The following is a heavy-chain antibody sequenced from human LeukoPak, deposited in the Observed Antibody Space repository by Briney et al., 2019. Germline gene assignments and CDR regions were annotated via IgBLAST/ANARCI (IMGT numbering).Heavy chain of an antibody. V-gene: IGHV3-23*01. CDR2: ISGTGGST. CDR1: GFTFSRYA. J-gene: IGHJ5*02. D-gene: IGHD3-3*01. Sequence: GGSLRLSCAASGFTFSRYAIMSFRQAPGEGLEWVSGISGTGGSTYYADSVKGRFTISRDNSENTLYLQMDTLRAEDTAVYYCAKVRDIDVWSGYRFDRWGQGTLVTVSS. CDR3: AKVRDIDVWSGYRFDR.